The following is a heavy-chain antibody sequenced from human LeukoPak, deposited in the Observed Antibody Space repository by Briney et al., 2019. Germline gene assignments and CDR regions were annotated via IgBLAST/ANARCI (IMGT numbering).Heavy chain of an antibody. J-gene: IGHJ5*02. CDR3: AREPVVAAVGRVGFSYFDP. CDR2: IYYSGST. Sequence: SETLSLTCTVSGGSISSSSYYWGWIRQPPGKGLEWIGYIYYSGSTNYNPSLKSRVTISVDTSKNQFSLKLSSVTAAVTAVYYCAREPVVAAVGRVGFSYFDPWGQGTLVTVSS. CDR1: GGSISSSSYY. D-gene: IGHD2-15*01. V-gene: IGHV4-61*01.